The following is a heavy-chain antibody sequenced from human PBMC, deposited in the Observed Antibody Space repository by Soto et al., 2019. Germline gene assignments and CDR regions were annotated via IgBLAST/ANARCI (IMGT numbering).Heavy chain of an antibody. CDR2: ISESGDNA. V-gene: IGHV3-23*01. D-gene: IGHD5-18*01. CDR3: AKGGYIYGLDP. J-gene: IGHJ5*02. CDR1: GFPFNTYA. Sequence: GRAVRLSCAASGFPFNTYAMSWVRQAPGKGPEWVSAISESGDNAFYADSVQGRFTISRDNSYNILYLQMNSLRAEDTALYFCAKGGYIYGLDPWGQGTLVTVSS.